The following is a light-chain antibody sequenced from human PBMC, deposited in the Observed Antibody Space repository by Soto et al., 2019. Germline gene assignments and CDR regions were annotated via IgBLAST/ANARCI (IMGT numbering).Light chain of an antibody. Sequence: QTVVTQEPSLAVSPGGTVTLTCDSSTGAVTGRHYPYWFQQKPGQAPRTLIYDTSNRFSWTPARFSGSLLGGKAALTLSGAQPEDEADYYCLLSYSGVRLVFGGGTKLTVL. J-gene: IGLJ2*01. CDR1: TGAVTGRHY. CDR3: LLSYSGVRLV. CDR2: DTS. V-gene: IGLV7-46*01.